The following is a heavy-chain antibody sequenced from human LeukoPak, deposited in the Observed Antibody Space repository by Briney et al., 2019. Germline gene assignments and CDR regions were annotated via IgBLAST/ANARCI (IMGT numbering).Heavy chain of an antibody. CDR2: ISYDGSNK. CDR1: GFTFSSYG. J-gene: IGHJ4*02. Sequence: GGSLRLSCAASGFTFSSYGMHWVRQAPGKGLEWVAVISYDGSNKYYADSVKGRFTISRDNSKNTLYLQMNSLRAEDTAVYFCAKDRSWGLTSGEYWGQGTLVTVSS. V-gene: IGHV3-30*18. D-gene: IGHD7-27*01. CDR3: AKDRSWGLTSGEY.